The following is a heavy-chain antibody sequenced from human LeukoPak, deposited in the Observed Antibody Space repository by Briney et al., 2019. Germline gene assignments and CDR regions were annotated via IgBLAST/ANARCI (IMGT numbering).Heavy chain of an antibody. J-gene: IGHJ3*02. CDR2: IIPIFGTA. CDR1: GGTFSSYA. D-gene: IGHD1-26*01. Sequence: SVKVSCKASGGTFSSYAISWVRQAPGQGLEWMGGIIPIFGTANYAQKFQGRVTITTDESTSTAYMELSSLRSEDTAVYYCARVAWQGGSGAFDIWGQGTMVTVSS. CDR3: ARVAWQGGSGAFDI. V-gene: IGHV1-69*05.